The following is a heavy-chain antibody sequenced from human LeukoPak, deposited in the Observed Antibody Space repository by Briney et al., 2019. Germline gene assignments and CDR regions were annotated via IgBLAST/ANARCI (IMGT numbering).Heavy chain of an antibody. CDR2: ISAYNGNT. D-gene: IGHD6-13*01. V-gene: IGHV1-18*01. Sequence: ASVKVSCKTPGYTFTTYGISWVRQAPGQGLEWMGWISAYNGNTKYAQKLQGRVTMTTDTSTSTAYMELRSLRSGDTAVYYCARDPVSSSWYSYYYYGMDVWGQGTTVTVSS. J-gene: IGHJ6*02. CDR1: GYTFTTYG. CDR3: ARDPVSSSWYSYYYYGMDV.